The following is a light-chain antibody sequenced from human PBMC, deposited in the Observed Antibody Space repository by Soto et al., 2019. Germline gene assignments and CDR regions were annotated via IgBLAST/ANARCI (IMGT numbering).Light chain of an antibody. J-gene: IGLJ3*02. V-gene: IGLV1-40*01. CDR3: QSYDSSLSSWV. CDR1: RFNIGAGYD. CDR2: GNN. Sequence: QAVVTQPPSVSGAPGQRVTISCTGSRFNIGAGYDVHWYQQFPGTAPKLLIYGNNNWPSGVPDRFSGSKSGTSASLAITGLQADDEADYYCQSYDSSLSSWVFGGGTKLTVL.